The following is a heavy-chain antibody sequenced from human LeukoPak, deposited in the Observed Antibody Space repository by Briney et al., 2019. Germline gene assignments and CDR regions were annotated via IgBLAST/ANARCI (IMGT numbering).Heavy chain of an antibody. CDR1: GFTFSTYP. D-gene: IGHD6-19*01. V-gene: IGHV3-30*18. CDR2: ISYDGSDK. Sequence: GGSLRLSCAASGFTFSTYPMHWVRQTPGKGLEWVAVISYDGSDKYYADSVKVRFSISRDNSKNTLYLQTNSLRAEDTAVYYCAKSYDSGWYVSDYWGQGTLVTVSS. CDR3: AKSYDSGWYVSDY. J-gene: IGHJ4*02.